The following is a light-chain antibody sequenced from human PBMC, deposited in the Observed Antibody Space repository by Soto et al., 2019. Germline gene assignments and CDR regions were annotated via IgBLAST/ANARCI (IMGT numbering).Light chain of an antibody. CDR2: DAS. Sequence: DTQMTQSPSSLSASVGDRVAITCQASRDITDYLNWYQQKPGKAPKLLIYDASKLETGVPSRFSGSGSATDFTLTITSLQPEDIATYYCQQFDNVPLTFGGGTKVDIK. CDR3: QQFDNVPLT. V-gene: IGKV1-33*01. CDR1: RDITDY. J-gene: IGKJ4*01.